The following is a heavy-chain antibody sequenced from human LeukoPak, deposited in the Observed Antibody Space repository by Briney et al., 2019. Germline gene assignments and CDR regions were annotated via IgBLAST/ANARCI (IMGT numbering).Heavy chain of an antibody. Sequence: ASVKVSCKASGYTFTSYAMGWVRQAPGHGLEWMGWINTNTGNPTYAQGFTGRFVFSLDTSVSTAYLQISSLEAEDTAVYYCASFFCINGVCYYLDYWGQGTLVTVSS. CDR1: GYTFTSYA. V-gene: IGHV7-4-1*02. J-gene: IGHJ4*02. D-gene: IGHD2-8*01. CDR3: ASFFCINGVCYYLDY. CDR2: INTNTGNP.